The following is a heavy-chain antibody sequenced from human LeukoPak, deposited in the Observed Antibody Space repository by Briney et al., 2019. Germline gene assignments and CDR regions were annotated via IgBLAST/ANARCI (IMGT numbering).Heavy chain of an antibody. Sequence: GGSLRLSCAASGFTFSSYAMSWDRQAPAKALEWVSAISGSGGSTYYADSVKGRFTISRDNSKNTLYLQMNSLRAEDTAVYYCAKDGWITMIVVAPNSYFDYWGQGTLVTVSS. CDR1: GFTFSSYA. CDR3: AKDGWITMIVVAPNSYFDY. D-gene: IGHD3-22*01. V-gene: IGHV3-23*01. CDR2: ISGSGGST. J-gene: IGHJ4*02.